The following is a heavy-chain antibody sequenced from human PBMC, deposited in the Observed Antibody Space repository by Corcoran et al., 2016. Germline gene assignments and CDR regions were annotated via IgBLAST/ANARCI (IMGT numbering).Heavy chain of an antibody. J-gene: IGHJ6*02. CDR3: ARDNGWSCRTTSCHYYYYGMDV. CDR1: GFTFSGYW. V-gene: IGHV3-7*03. CDR2: IKQDGGEK. D-gene: IGHD2-2*01. Sequence: EVQLVESGGGLVQPGGSLRLSCAASGFTFSGYWMSWVRQAPGKGLEWVANIKQDGGEKYYVDSVRGRITISRDNAKNSLYLHMNSLRAEDTALYYCARDNGWSCRTTSCHYYYYGMDVWGQGTTVTVSS.